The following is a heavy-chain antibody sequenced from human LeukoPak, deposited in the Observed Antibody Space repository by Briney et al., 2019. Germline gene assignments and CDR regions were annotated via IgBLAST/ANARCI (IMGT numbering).Heavy chain of an antibody. CDR2: INHSGNT. CDR1: GGPISSSSYY. D-gene: IGHD3-3*01. CDR3: ARDTEMSAVFDS. J-gene: IGHJ4*02. Sequence: SETLSLTCTVSGGPISSSSYYWGWIRQPPGKGLEWIGEINHSGNTNYNPSLKSRVTISIDTSNNYFSLKLSSVTAADTAVYYCARDTEMSAVFDSWGQGTLVTVSS. V-gene: IGHV4-39*02.